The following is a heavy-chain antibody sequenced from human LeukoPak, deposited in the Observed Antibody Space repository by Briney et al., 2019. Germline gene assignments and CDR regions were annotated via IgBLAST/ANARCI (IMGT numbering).Heavy chain of an antibody. CDR1: GGTFSSYA. Sequence: ASVKVSCKASGGTFSSYAISWVRQTPGQGLEWMGRIIPILGIANYAQKFQGRVTITADKSTSTAYMELSSLRSEDTAVYYCARGRWELLHNPFDYWGQGTLVTVSS. D-gene: IGHD1-26*01. V-gene: IGHV1-69*04. J-gene: IGHJ4*02. CDR3: ARGRWELLHNPFDY. CDR2: IIPILGIA.